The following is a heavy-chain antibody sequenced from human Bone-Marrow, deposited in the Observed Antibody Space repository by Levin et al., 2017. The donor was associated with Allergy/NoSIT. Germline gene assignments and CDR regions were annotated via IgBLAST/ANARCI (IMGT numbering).Heavy chain of an antibody. J-gene: IGHJ3*01. CDR3: VRGIIGDVRVAHKEAFDV. CDR2: ISSDSSDL. D-gene: IGHD2/OR15-2a*01. Sequence: ASVKVSCIVSGFTFSDYSIYWVRQAPGKGLEWISSISSDSSDLYYADSVKGRFTISGDNAKNSLNLQVSSLRAEDTAVYHCVRGIIGDVRVAHKEAFDVWGQGTMVTVSS. V-gene: IGHV3-21*01. CDR1: GFTFSDYS.